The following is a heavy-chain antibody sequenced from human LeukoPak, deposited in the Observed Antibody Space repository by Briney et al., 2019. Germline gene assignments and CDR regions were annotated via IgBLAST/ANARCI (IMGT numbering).Heavy chain of an antibody. CDR3: ARTPTIFGVVLLYYFDY. CDR1: GGSFRGYY. J-gene: IGHJ4*02. CDR2: INHSGST. Sequence: SETLSLTCAVYGGSFRGYYWSWIRQPPGKGLEWIGEINHSGSTNYNPSLKSRVTISVDTSKNQFSLKLSSVTAADTAVYYCARTPTIFGVVLLYYFDYWGQGTLVTVSS. V-gene: IGHV4-34*01. D-gene: IGHD3-3*01.